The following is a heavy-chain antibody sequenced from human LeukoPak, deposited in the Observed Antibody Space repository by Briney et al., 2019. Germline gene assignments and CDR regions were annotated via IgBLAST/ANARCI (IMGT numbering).Heavy chain of an antibody. V-gene: IGHV3-23*01. Sequence: GGSLRLSCEASGFTFNTCAMSWVRQAPGKGLEWVSAISESGSGTYYADSVKGRFTISRENSKNTLYLQMNSLRVDDTALYYCARRDNWRKFDYWGQGTLVTVSS. D-gene: IGHD1-1*01. CDR2: ISESGSGT. CDR3: ARRDNWRKFDY. CDR1: GFTFNTCA. J-gene: IGHJ4*02.